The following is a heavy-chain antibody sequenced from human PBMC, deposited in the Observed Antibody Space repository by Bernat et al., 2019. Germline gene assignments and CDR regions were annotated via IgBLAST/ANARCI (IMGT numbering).Heavy chain of an antibody. CDR1: GFTFSSYG. D-gene: IGHD4-17*01. V-gene: IGHV3-30*18. CDR3: AKDYHGDYYYYYYYMDV. CDR2: ISYDGSNK. Sequence: QVQLVESGGGVVQPGRSLRLSCAASGFTFSSYGMHWVRQAPGKGLEWVAVISYDGSNKYYADSVKGRFTISRDNSKNTLYLQMNSLRAEDTAVYYCAKDYHGDYYYYYYYMDVWGKGTTVTVSS. J-gene: IGHJ6*03.